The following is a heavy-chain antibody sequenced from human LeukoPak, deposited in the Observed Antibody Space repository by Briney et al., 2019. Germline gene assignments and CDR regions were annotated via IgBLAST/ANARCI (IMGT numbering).Heavy chain of an antibody. CDR2: FDPEDGET. V-gene: IGHV1-24*01. CDR3: ATSYYYDKYYFDY. Sequence: GASVKVSCKVSGYTLTELSMHWVRQAPGKGLEWMGGFDPEDGETIYAQKFQGRVTMTEDTSTDTAYMELSSLRSEDTAVYYCATSYYYDKYYFDYWGQRTLVTVSS. CDR1: GYTLTELS. J-gene: IGHJ4*02. D-gene: IGHD3-22*01.